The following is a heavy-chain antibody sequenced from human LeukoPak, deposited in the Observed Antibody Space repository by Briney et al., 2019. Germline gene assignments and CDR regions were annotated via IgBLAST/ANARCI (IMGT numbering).Heavy chain of an antibody. Sequence: VSVKVSCKASGYTFATYYVHWVRQAPGQGPEWMGIINPSGGSTSYAQKFQGRVTMTRDTSTSTVYMELSSLRSEDTAVYYCARDDIAVANSIDYWGQGTLVTVSS. J-gene: IGHJ4*02. V-gene: IGHV1-46*01. CDR1: GYTFATYY. CDR2: INPSGGST. D-gene: IGHD6-19*01. CDR3: ARDDIAVANSIDY.